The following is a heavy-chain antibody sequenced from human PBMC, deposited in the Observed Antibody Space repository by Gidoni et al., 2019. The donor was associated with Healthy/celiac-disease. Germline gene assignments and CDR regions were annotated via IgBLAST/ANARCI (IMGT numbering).Heavy chain of an antibody. CDR3: TTGDYYDSSGYYPFDY. V-gene: IGHV3-15*01. J-gene: IGHJ4*02. CDR1: GFTFSHAW. CDR2: SKSKTDGGTT. Sequence: EVQLVESGGGLVKPGGSLRLSCAASGFTFSHAWMSWVRQAPGKGLEWVGRSKSKTDGGTTDYAAPGKGRFTISRDDSKNTLYLQMNSLKTEDTAGYYCTTGDYYDSSGYYPFDYGGQGTLVTVSS. D-gene: IGHD3-22*01.